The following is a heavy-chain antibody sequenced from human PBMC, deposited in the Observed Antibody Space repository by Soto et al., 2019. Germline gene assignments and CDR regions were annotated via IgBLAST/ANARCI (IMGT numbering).Heavy chain of an antibody. D-gene: IGHD2-2*01. J-gene: IGHJ5*02. Sequence: EVQLLESGGGLEQPGGSLRLSCAASGFTFNNYAMSWVRQAPGKGLEWVSGISGSGGSTDYADSVKGRFTISRDNSKNTLFLQMNSLRAEDTAVYYCAKRNWEGCSCVRCYLYDHWGQGALVTVSS. V-gene: IGHV3-23*01. CDR3: AKRNWEGCSCVRCYLYDH. CDR2: ISGSGGST. CDR1: GFTFNNYA.